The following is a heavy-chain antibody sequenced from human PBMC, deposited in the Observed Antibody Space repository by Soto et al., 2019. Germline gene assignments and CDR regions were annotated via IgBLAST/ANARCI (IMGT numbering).Heavy chain of an antibody. D-gene: IGHD3-3*01. CDR2: ISGSGGST. Sequence: GSLRLSCAASGFTFSSYAMSWVRQAPGKGLEWVSAISGSGGSTYYADSVKGRFTISRDNSKNTLYLQMNSLRAEDTAVYYCAKARAQYYDFWRGYPVDYWGQGT. CDR1: GFTFSSYA. V-gene: IGHV3-23*01. CDR3: AKARAQYYDFWRGYPVDY. J-gene: IGHJ4*02.